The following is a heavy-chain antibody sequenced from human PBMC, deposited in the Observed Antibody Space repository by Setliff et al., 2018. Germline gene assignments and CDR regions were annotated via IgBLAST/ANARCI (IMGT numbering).Heavy chain of an antibody. D-gene: IGHD3-22*01. V-gene: IGHV4-59*08. J-gene: IGHJ4*02. CDR3: ARHRRGSSGNYFVGLYYFDY. CDR1: GASISSYY. Sequence: SETLSLTCTVSGASISSYYWSWIRQPPGKGLEWIGYIYYGGTTNYNPSLKSRVSISLDTSKSQFSLRLSSLTAADTAVYYCARHRRGSSGNYFVGLYYFDYWGQGAPVTVSS. CDR2: IYYGGTT.